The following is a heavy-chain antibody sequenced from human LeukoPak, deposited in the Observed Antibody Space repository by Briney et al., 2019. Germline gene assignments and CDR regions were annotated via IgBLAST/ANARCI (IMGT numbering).Heavy chain of an antibody. J-gene: IGHJ3*01. CDR3: ARERYSRSSHDALDL. Sequence: GGSLRLSCAASGCTFSSHFMNWVRQAPGKGLEWVSSISSSGYSVLYADSLKGRFAISRDNAKNSLYLQMNSLRPGDTAVYYCARERYSRSSHDALDLWGQGTMVTVSS. D-gene: IGHD6-6*01. CDR2: ISSSGYSV. V-gene: IGHV3-21*01. CDR1: GCTFSSHF.